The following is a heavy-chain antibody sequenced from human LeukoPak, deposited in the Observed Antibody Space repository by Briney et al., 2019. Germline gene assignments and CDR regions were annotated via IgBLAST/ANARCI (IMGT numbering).Heavy chain of an antibody. D-gene: IGHD4-17*01. Sequence: ASVKVSCKVSGYTLTELSMHWVRQAPGKGLEWMGGFDPEDGETIYAQKFQGRVTMTEDTSTDTAYMELSSLRSEDTAVYYCATGVFYGDSPYFDYWGQGTLVTVSS. CDR2: FDPEDGET. CDR1: GYTLTELS. V-gene: IGHV1-24*01. CDR3: ATGVFYGDSPYFDY. J-gene: IGHJ4*02.